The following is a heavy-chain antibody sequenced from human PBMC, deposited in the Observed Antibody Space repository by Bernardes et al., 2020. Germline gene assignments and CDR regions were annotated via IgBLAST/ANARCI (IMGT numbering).Heavy chain of an antibody. CDR3: AGTTTTCCDS. D-gene: IGHD2-2*01. CDR1: GFTFTNYW. V-gene: IGHV3-74*01. J-gene: IGHJ4*02. Sequence: GGSLRLSCEASGFTFTNYWMHWVRQVPGKGLEWVSRIGPDGTGITYAYSVKGRFTISRDNSKNTLNLQMNSLTVEDTAIYYCAGTTTTCCDSWGQGTLVNVAS. CDR2: IGPDGTGI.